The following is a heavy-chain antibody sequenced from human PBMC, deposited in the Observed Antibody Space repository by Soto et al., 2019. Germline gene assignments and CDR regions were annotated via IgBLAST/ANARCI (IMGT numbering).Heavy chain of an antibody. D-gene: IGHD4-17*01. V-gene: IGHV3-33*01. Sequence: GGSLRVSSAAAGFTFSSYGMHWVRQAPGKGLEWVAVIWYDGSNKYYADSVKGRFTISRDNSKNTLYLQMNSLRAEDTAVYYCAGDYGGQDGMDVWGQGTTVTVSS. J-gene: IGHJ6*02. CDR3: AGDYGGQDGMDV. CDR2: IWYDGSNK. CDR1: GFTFSSYG.